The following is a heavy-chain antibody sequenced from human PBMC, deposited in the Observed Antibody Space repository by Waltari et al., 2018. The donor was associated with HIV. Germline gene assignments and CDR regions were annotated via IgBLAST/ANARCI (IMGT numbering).Heavy chain of an antibody. D-gene: IGHD2-15*01. CDR1: GVSISAAGYS. Sequence: QVQLQESGPGLVNPSQTLSLSCSVSGVSISAAGYSWSWIRQHPGKGLEWIGFIYFIGDTYYNPSLNSRVTISLDRSKNQVSLNLYSVTAADTAIYYCARDSGGSRDPHGGLVLWGRGTLVTVSS. V-gene: IGHV4-31*03. J-gene: IGHJ4*02. CDR2: IYFIGDT. CDR3: ARDSGGSRDPHGGLVL.